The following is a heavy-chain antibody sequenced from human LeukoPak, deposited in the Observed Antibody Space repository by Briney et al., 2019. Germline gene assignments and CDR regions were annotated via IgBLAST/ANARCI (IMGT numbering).Heavy chain of an antibody. J-gene: IGHJ6*03. CDR1: GGSISSGGYY. V-gene: IGHV4-31*03. CDR2: IYYSGST. Sequence: PSETLSLTCTVSGGSISSGGYYWSWIRQHPGKGLEWIGYIYYSGSTYYNPSLKSRVTMSVDTSKNQFSLKLSSVTAADTAVYYCARDDYVNYYMDVWGKGTTVTVSS. D-gene: IGHD4-17*01. CDR3: ARDDYVNYYMDV.